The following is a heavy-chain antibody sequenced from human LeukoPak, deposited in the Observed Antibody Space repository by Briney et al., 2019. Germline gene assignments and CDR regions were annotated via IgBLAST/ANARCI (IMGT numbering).Heavy chain of an antibody. D-gene: IGHD3-16*01. CDR3: ARLLNFVSDF. CDR1: GGSISSSSYY. J-gene: IGHJ3*01. Sequence: PSETLSLTCTVSGGSISSSSYYWGWIRQPPGKGLEWIGSIFYSGSTFYNPSLKSRVTMSVDTSKNQFSLNLTSVTAADTAVYYCARLLNFVSDFWGHGTMVTVSS. V-gene: IGHV4-39*07. CDR2: IFYSGST.